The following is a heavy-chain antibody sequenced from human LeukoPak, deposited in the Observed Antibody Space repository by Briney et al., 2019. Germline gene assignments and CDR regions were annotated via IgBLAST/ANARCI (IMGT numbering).Heavy chain of an antibody. D-gene: IGHD3-22*01. CDR3: AKGLKYYYDSSPSPGMY. V-gene: IGHV3-23*01. CDR2: ISGSGGST. Sequence: GGSLRLSCAASGFSFRTSAMNWVRQAPGKGLEWVSAISGSGGSTYYADSVKGRFTISRDNSKNTLYLQMNSLRAEDTAVYYCAKGLKYYYDSSPSPGMYWGQGTLVTVSS. CDR1: GFSFRTSA. J-gene: IGHJ4*02.